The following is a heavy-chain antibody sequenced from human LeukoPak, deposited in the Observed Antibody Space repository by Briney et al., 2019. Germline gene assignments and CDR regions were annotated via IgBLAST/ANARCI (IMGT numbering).Heavy chain of an antibody. J-gene: IGHJ4*02. CDR3: ARCFTSDVLLWFGEKKYYFDY. D-gene: IGHD3-10*01. Sequence: GASVKVSCKASGYTFIAYYMHWVRQAPGQGLEWMGWINPNSGGTNYAQKFQGRVTMTRDTSISTAYMELSRLRSDDTAVYYCARCFTSDVLLWFGEKKYYFDYWGQGTLVTVSS. CDR1: GYTFIAYY. CDR2: INPNSGGT. V-gene: IGHV1-2*02.